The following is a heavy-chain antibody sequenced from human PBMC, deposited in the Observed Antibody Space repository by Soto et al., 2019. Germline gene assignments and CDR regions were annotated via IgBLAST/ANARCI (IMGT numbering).Heavy chain of an antibody. D-gene: IGHD2-15*01. CDR2: ISISGGTT. Sequence: GGSLRLSWAASGFTFSNSAMNWVRQAPGKGLEWVSGISISGGTTYYADSVKGRFTISRDNSKNTLYLQMNSLRDEDTAVYYCTKEEYCGGGTCYPDYWGQGTLVTVSS. V-gene: IGHV3-23*01. J-gene: IGHJ4*02. CDR3: TKEEYCGGGTCYPDY. CDR1: GFTFSNSA.